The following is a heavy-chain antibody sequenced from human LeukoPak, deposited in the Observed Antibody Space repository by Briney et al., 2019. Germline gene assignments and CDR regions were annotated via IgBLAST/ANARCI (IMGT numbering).Heavy chain of an antibody. CDR3: ARNYYGSGSYHPRWFDP. CDR1: GGSISSSSYY. D-gene: IGHD3-10*01. CDR2: IYYSGST. V-gene: IGHV4-39*01. Sequence: SETLSLTCTVSGGSISSSSYYWGWIRQPPGKGLEWIGSIYYSGSTYYNPSLKSRVTISVDTSKNQFSLKLSSVTAADTAVYYCARNYYGSGSYHPRWFDPWGQGTLVTVSS. J-gene: IGHJ5*02.